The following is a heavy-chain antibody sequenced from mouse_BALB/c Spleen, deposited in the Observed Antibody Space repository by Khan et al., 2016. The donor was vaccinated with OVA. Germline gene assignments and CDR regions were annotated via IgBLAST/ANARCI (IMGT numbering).Heavy chain of an antibody. J-gene: IGHJ2*01. CDR2: ISYSGNT. CDR1: GYSITSDYA. V-gene: IGHV3-2*02. Sequence: EVQLQESGPGLVKPSQSLSLTCTVTGYSITSDYAWNWIRQFPGNKLEWMGHISYSGNTNYNPSLKSRISITRDTSKNQFFLQLNSVTTEDSATYYCARIDGGDFDYWGQGTTLTVSS. D-gene: IGHD2-3*01. CDR3: ARIDGGDFDY.